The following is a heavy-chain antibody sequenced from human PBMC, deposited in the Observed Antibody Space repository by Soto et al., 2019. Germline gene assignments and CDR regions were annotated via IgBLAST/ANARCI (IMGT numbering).Heavy chain of an antibody. Sequence: EVQLVESGGGLVQPGGSLRLSCAASGFNFNSYWRQWVRHAPGKGLEWVSRIDGDEDSTTNYADSVKGRFTISRDNDKNTLYLEMNSLRAEDTAVYYCVRDSHGDYWGQGTLVTVSS. CDR2: IDGDEDSTT. CDR3: VRDSHGDY. J-gene: IGHJ4*02. CDR1: GFNFNSYW. V-gene: IGHV3-74*01.